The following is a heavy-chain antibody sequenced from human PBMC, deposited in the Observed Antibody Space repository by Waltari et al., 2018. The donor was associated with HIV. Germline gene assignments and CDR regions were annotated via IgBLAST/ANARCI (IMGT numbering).Heavy chain of an antibody. CDR2: INSDGSST. D-gene: IGHD5-18*01. V-gene: IGHV3-74*01. Sequence: EVQLVESGGGLVQPGGSLRLSCAASGFHFSSYWLHWVRQVPGKGLVGVSRINSDGSSTSYADSVKGRFTISRDNAKNTLYLQMNSLRAEDTAVYYCARVQGYSYAVNWFDPWGQGTLVTVSS. CDR3: ARVQGYSYAVNWFDP. CDR1: GFHFSSYW. J-gene: IGHJ5*02.